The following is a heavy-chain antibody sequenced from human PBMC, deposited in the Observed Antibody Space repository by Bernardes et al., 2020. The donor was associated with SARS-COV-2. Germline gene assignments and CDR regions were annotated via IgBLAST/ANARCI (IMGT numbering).Heavy chain of an antibody. J-gene: IGHJ3*02. Sequence: TLSLTCTVSGGSISSHYWSWIRQPPGKGLEWIGSIYYSGSTNYNPSLKSRVTISVDTSKNQFSLKLSSVTAADTAVYYCARDAGAARRLDAFDIWGQGTMVTVSS. CDR1: GGSISSHY. D-gene: IGHD6-6*01. CDR3: ARDAGAARRLDAFDI. CDR2: IYYSGST. V-gene: IGHV4-59*11.